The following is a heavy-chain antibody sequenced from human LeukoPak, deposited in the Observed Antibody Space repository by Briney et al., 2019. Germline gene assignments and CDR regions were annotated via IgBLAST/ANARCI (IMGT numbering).Heavy chain of an antibody. Sequence: ASVKVSCKASGYTFTGYYMHWVRQAPGQGREWMVWINPNSGGTNYAQKFQGRVTMTRNTSISIAYMELSSLRSEDTAVYYCARGFLGYCSGGSCYLTDYWGQGTLVTVSS. V-gene: IGHV1-2*02. CDR3: ARGFLGYCSGGSCYLTDY. J-gene: IGHJ4*02. CDR1: GYTFTGYY. D-gene: IGHD2-15*01. CDR2: INPNSGGT.